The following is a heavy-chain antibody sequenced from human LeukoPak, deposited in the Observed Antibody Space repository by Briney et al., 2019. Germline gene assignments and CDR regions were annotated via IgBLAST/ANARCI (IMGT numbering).Heavy chain of an antibody. CDR3: ARDSSGSPSVDAFDI. V-gene: IGHV3-7*01. Sequence: GGPLRLSCAASGFTFSSYWMSWVRQAPGKGLEWVANIKQDGSEKYYVDSVKGRFTISRDNAKNSLYLQMNSLRAEDTAVYYCARDSSGSPSVDAFDIWGQGTMVTVSS. CDR1: GFTFSSYW. D-gene: IGHD3-10*01. J-gene: IGHJ3*02. CDR2: IKQDGSEK.